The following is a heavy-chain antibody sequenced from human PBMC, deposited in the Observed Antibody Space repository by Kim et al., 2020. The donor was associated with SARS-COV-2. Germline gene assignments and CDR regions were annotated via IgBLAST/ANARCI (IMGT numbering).Heavy chain of an antibody. CDR3: ARGGSIAAAGTGFGDY. V-gene: IGHV4-34*01. J-gene: IGHJ4*02. Sequence: SETLSLTCAVYGGSFSGYYWSWIRQPPGKGLEWIGEINHSGSTNYNPSLKSRVTISVDTSKNQFSLKLSSVTAADTAVYYCARGGSIAAAGTGFGDYWGQGTLVTVSS. D-gene: IGHD6-13*01. CDR2: INHSGST. CDR1: GGSFSGYY.